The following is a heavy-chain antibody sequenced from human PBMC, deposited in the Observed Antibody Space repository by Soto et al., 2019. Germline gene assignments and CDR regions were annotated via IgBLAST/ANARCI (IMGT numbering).Heavy chain of an antibody. D-gene: IGHD4-17*01. Sequence: SETLSLTCTVSGGSISSHCWNWIRQPAGKGLEWIGRFCSSENINYNPSLKSRVTVSADTSTNQFSLKLTSMTAADTAVYYCARGGCSGDYCFDYWGQGTQVTVSS. CDR1: GGSISSHC. J-gene: IGHJ4*02. CDR3: ARGGCSGDYCFDY. CDR2: FCSSENI. V-gene: IGHV4-4*07.